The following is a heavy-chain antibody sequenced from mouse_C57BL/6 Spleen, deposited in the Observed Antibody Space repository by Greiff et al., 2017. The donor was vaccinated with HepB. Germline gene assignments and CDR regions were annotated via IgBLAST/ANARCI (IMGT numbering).Heavy chain of an antibody. J-gene: IGHJ2*01. Sequence: QVQLQQPGAELVRPGSSVKLSCKASGYTFTSYWMDWVKQRPGQGLEWIGNIYPSDSETHYNQKFKDKATLTVDKSSSTAYMQLSSLTSEDSAVYYSARNYGSYFDYWGQGTTLTVSS. CDR2: IYPSDSET. D-gene: IGHD1-1*01. CDR1: GYTFTSYW. CDR3: ARNYGSYFDY. V-gene: IGHV1-61*01.